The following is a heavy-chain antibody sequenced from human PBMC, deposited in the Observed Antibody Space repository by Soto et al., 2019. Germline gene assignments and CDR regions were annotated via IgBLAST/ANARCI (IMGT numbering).Heavy chain of an antibody. CDR3: ERESRYCSGGSCYFLPGIDY. V-gene: IGHV1-69*12. CDR1: GGTFSSYA. Sequence: QVQLVQSGAEVKKPGSSVKVSCKASGGTFSSYAISWVRQAPGQGLEWMGGIIPIFGTAKYAQKFQGRVTIIADESTSTAYMELSSLRSEETAVYYCERESRYCSGGSCYFLPGIDYWGQGTLVTVSS. J-gene: IGHJ4*02. CDR2: IIPIFGTA. D-gene: IGHD2-15*01.